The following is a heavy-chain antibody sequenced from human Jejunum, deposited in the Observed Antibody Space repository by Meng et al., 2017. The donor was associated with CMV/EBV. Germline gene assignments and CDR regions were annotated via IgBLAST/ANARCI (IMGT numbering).Heavy chain of an antibody. J-gene: IGHJ4*02. CDR3: AKSTSGTWSTFDS. CDR2: ISGSGGGNI. Sequence: GFVFGTYAMSWVRQAPGKGLGWVSSISGSGGGNIYYVDSVKGRFTVSRDNSKNTLYLQMNVLGAEDTAVYYCAKSTSGTWSTFDSWGQGTLVTVSS. V-gene: IGHV3-23*01. D-gene: IGHD6-13*01. CDR1: GFVFGTYA.